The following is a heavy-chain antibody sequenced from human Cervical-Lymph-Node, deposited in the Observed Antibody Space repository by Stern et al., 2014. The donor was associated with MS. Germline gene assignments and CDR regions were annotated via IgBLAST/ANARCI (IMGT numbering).Heavy chain of an antibody. V-gene: IGHV5-51*01. CDR2: IYPGDCKS. D-gene: IGHD3-10*02. J-gene: IGHJ5*02. CDR3: ASLNALSTGDNWFDP. CDR1: GYRFPNYW. Sequence: VQLVQSGAEVKKPGESLKISCKGSGYRFPNYWIGWVRQMPGKGLEWMGIIYPGDCKSRPNPSLEGQLTMSAEKSISTAYLESSSLKASDPAMYYCASLNALSTGDNWFDPWGQGTLVTVSS.